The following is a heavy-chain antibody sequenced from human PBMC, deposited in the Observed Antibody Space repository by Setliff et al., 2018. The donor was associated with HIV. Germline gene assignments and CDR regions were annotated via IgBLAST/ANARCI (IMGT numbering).Heavy chain of an antibody. J-gene: IGHJ3*02. Sequence: PSETLSLTCTVSGGSINNYFWSWIRQSPGRGLEWIGYIYYSGETNYNPSLKSRVTFSVDTPKNQFSLKLSSVTAADSAVYHCARDYYNFQDMWGQGIMVTVSS. CDR3: ARDYYNFQDM. CDR1: GGSINNYF. D-gene: IGHD3-3*01. V-gene: IGHV4-59*01. CDR2: IYYSGET.